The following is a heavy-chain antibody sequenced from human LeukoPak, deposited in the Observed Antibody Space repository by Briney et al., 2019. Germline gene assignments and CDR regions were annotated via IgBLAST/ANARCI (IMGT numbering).Heavy chain of an antibody. V-gene: IGHV4-59*01. Sequence: SETLSLTCTVSGGSISSYYWSWIRRPPGKGLEWIGYIYYSGSTNYNSSLKSRVTISVDTSKNQFSLKLTSVTAADTAVYYCARTTEGGYTYGYFYYYYMDVWGKGTTVTISS. CDR2: IYYSGST. D-gene: IGHD5-18*01. CDR1: GGSISSYY. CDR3: ARTTEGGYTYGYFYYYYMDV. J-gene: IGHJ6*03.